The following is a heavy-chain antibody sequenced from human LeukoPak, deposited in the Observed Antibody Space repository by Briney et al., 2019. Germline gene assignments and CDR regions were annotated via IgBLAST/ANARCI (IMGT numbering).Heavy chain of an antibody. V-gene: IGHV4-34*01. D-gene: IGHD5-12*01. J-gene: IGHJ3*02. CDR1: GGSFTGDY. Sequence: SETLSLTCAVYGGSFTGDYWRWIRQPPGTGLEWIGEVNHSGSTKYNPSLKSRVTMSVDASTNQFFLRLTSVTAADTAVYYCACNAVRYSAYDRDEDPTAIWGPGPMVTVSS. CDR3: ACNAVRYSAYDRDEDPTAI. CDR2: VNHSGST.